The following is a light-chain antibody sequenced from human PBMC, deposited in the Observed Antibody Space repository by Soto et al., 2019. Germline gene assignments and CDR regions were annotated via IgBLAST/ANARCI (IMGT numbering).Light chain of an antibody. J-gene: IGKJ4*01. CDR3: QQYNDYPLT. CDR2: AAS. V-gene: IGKV1-39*01. CDR1: QSISSY. Sequence: DIQMTQSPSSLSASVGDRVTITCRASQSISSYLNWYQQKPGKAPNLLIYAASSLQSGVPSKFSGSGSGTDFTLTISSLQPEDSATYYCQQYNDYPLTFGGGTKVEIK.